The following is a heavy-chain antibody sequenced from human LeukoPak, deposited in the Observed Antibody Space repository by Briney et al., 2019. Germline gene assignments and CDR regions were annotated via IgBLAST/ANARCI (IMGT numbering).Heavy chain of an antibody. CDR1: GFTFSPYW. V-gene: IGHV3-74*01. CDR3: ARGFYTSGSYLFDY. J-gene: IGHJ4*02. CDR2: LNSDGSST. D-gene: IGHD3-10*01. Sequence: GGSLRLSCAASGFTFSPYWMHWVRHVPGKGLVWVSRLNSDGSSTDYADSVKGRFTISRDNAKNTLYLQMNSLRAEDTAVYYCARGFYTSGSYLFDYWGQGNLVTVSS.